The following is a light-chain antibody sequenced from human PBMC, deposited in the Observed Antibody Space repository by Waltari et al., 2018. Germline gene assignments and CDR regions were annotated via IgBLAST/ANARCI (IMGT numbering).Light chain of an antibody. CDR3: QQYDSSSKWT. Sequence: EILLTQSPGTLSLSPGERATLSCRASQTVSSSYLVWYQQKPGQAPRLLIYGASSRATGIPDRFSGSGSGTDFTLTINRLEPEDFVVYYCQQYDSSSKWTFGQGTKVEIK. CDR1: QTVSSSY. CDR2: GAS. V-gene: IGKV3-20*01. J-gene: IGKJ1*01.